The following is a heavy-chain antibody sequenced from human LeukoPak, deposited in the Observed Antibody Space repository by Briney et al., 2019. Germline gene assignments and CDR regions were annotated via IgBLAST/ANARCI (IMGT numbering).Heavy chain of an antibody. Sequence: SGGSLRLSCAASGFTFSISDMHWVRQAPGKGLQWVAFISYDGSKKHCADSVQGRCTISRDNSKNTLSLQLNSLRADDTAVFYCTKGLLSWGQGTLLTV. J-gene: IGHJ5*02. CDR2: ISYDGSKK. V-gene: IGHV3-30*02. CDR3: TKGLLS. CDR1: GFTFSISD.